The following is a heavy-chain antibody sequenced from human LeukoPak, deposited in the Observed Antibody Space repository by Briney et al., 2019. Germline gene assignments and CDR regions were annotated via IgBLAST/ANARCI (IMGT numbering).Heavy chain of an antibody. CDR3: ARDGPYDDYGDY. Sequence: GGSLRLSCAASGFXFSSYSINWVRQAPGKGLEWLSSISSSSSYIYYADSVKGRFTISRDNAKNSLYLQMNSLRAEDTAVYYCARDGPYDDYGDYWGQGTLVTVSS. V-gene: IGHV3-21*01. D-gene: IGHD3-16*01. CDR2: ISSSSSYI. CDR1: GFXFSSYS. J-gene: IGHJ4*02.